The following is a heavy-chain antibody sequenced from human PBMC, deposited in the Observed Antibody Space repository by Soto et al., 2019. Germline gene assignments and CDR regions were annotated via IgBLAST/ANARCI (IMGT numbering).Heavy chain of an antibody. CDR2: ISYDGSNK. CDR1: GFTFSSYA. J-gene: IGHJ3*02. D-gene: IGHD1-26*01. Sequence: GGSLRLSCAASGFTFSSYAMHWVRQAPGKGLEWVAVISYDGSNKYYADSVKGRFTISRDNSKNTLYLQMNSLRAEDTAVYYCARGSQWELLDAFDIWGQGTMVTVSS. V-gene: IGHV3-30-3*01. CDR3: ARGSQWELLDAFDI.